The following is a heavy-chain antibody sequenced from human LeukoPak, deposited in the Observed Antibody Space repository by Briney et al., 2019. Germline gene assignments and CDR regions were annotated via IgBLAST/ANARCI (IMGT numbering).Heavy chain of an antibody. Sequence: GASVKVSCKASGYTFTSYATHWVRQAPGQRLEWMGWINAGNGNTKYSQKFQGRVTITRDASASTAYMELSSLRSEDTALYYCARADIVVVPAPGDYWGQGTLVTVSS. D-gene: IGHD2-2*01. CDR3: ARADIVVVPAPGDY. CDR2: INAGNGNT. CDR1: GYTFTSYA. V-gene: IGHV1-3*01. J-gene: IGHJ4*02.